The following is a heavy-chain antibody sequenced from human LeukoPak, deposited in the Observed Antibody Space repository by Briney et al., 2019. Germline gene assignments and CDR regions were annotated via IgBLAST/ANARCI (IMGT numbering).Heavy chain of an antibody. CDR3: ARMVSYGGSYYFDY. CDR2: IYSGGST. Sequence: GGSLRLSCAASGFTVSSNYMSWVRQAPGKGLEWVSVIYSGGSTYYADSVKGRFTISRDNSKNTLYLQMNSLRAEDTAVYYCARMVSYGGSYYFDYWGQGTLVTVSS. CDR1: GFTVSSNY. V-gene: IGHV3-66*01. J-gene: IGHJ4*02. D-gene: IGHD5-18*01.